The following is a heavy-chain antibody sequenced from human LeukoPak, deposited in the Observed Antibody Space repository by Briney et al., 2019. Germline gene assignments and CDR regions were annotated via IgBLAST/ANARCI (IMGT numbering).Heavy chain of an antibody. CDR2: IYPGDSDT. V-gene: IGHV5-51*01. D-gene: IGHD4-17*01. CDR1: GYSFTTYW. CDR3: ARTSDGSYGDYSRYGMDV. J-gene: IGHJ6*02. Sequence: GESLKISCKGSGYSFTTYWIGWVRQMPGKGLEWMGIIYPGDSDTRYSPSFQGQVTNSADKSISTAYLQWSSLKASDTAMYYCARTSDGSYGDYSRYGMDVWGQGTTVTVSS.